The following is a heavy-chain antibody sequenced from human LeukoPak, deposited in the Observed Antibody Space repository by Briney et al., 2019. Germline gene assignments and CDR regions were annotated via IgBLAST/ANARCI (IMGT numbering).Heavy chain of an antibody. CDR2: ISGSGGST. Sequence: GGSLRLSCAASGFTFSSYAMSWVRQAPGKGLEWVSAISGSGGSTYYADSVKGRFTISRDNSKNTLYLQMNSLRAEDTAVYYCARYDSSGYYRPAPDYWGQGILVTVSS. CDR1: GFTFSSYA. D-gene: IGHD3-22*01. V-gene: IGHV3-23*01. J-gene: IGHJ4*02. CDR3: ARYDSSGYYRPAPDY.